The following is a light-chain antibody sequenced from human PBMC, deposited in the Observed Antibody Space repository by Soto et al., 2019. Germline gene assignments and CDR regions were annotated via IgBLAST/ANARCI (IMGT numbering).Light chain of an antibody. CDR3: SSYTTSNTRQIV. V-gene: IGLV2-14*01. J-gene: IGLJ1*01. CDR2: DVS. CDR1: SSDVGGYNY. Sequence: QRALTHAASGSGVEGGSRPISCTGTSSDVGGYNYVSWYQQHPGKAPKFMIYDVSNRPSGVSNRFSGSKSGNTASLTISGLQAEDEADYYCSSYTTSNTRQIVFGTGTRSPS.